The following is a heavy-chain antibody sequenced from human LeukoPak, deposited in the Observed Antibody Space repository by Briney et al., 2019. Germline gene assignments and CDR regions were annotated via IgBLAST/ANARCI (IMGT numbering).Heavy chain of an antibody. CDR2: INSNSGST. Sequence: ASVKVSCKASGYTFTGYYMHWVRQAPGQGLEWMGWINSNSGSTNYAQKFQGRVTMTRDTSISTAYMELSRLRSDDTAVYYCARSPHILTGENFDYWGQGTLVTVSS. J-gene: IGHJ4*02. D-gene: IGHD3-9*01. CDR1: GYTFTGYY. CDR3: ARSPHILTGENFDY. V-gene: IGHV1-2*02.